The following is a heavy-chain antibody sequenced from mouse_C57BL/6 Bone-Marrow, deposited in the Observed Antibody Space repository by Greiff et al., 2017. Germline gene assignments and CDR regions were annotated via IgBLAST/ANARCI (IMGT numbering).Heavy chain of an antibody. J-gene: IGHJ2*01. Sequence: VQLQQPGAELVKPGASVKLSCKASGYTFTSYWMQWVKQRPGQGLEWIGEIDPSDSSTNYNQKFKGKATLTVDTSSSTAYMQLSSLTSEDSAVYYSARWGDYDYWGKGTTLTVSS. D-gene: IGHD2-4*01. V-gene: IGHV1-50*01. CDR3: ARWGDYDY. CDR1: GYTFTSYW. CDR2: IDPSDSST.